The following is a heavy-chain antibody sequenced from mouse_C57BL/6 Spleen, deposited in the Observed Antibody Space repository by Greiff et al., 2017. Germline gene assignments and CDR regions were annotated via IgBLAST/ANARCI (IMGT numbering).Heavy chain of an antibody. J-gene: IGHJ1*03. Sequence: EVQLQQSGAELVRPGASVKLSCTASGFNIKDDYMHWVKPRPEQGLEWIGWIDPENGDTEYASKFQGKATITADTSSNTAYLQLSSLTSEDTAVYYCTTGLDYYGSRDVWGTGTTVTVSS. CDR2: IDPENGDT. D-gene: IGHD1-1*01. V-gene: IGHV14-4*01. CDR3: TTGLDYYGSRDV. CDR1: GFNIKDDY.